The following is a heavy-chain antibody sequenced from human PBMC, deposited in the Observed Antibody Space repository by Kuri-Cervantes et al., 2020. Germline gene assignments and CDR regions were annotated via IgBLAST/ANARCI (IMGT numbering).Heavy chain of an antibody. CDR2: ISPKSGGT. D-gene: IGHD1-26*01. Sequence: ASVKVSCKASGYSFSAYYLHWVRQAPGQGLDWMGWISPKSGGTKYAQKFQGRVTMTRDTSTSTAYMELSRLRSDDTAIYYCARDHSGGWFDPWGQGVLVTVSS. CDR1: GYSFSAYY. CDR3: ARDHSGGWFDP. J-gene: IGHJ5*02. V-gene: IGHV1-2*02.